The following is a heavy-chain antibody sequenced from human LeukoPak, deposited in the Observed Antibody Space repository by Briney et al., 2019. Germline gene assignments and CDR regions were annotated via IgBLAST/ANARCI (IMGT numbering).Heavy chain of an antibody. CDR2: ISYDGSSK. J-gene: IGHJ4*02. V-gene: IGHV3-30*04. CDR3: ARGAGIPQASDFDY. Sequence: GRSLRLSCAASGFTFSSYALHWVRQAPGKGLEWVAFISYDGSSKFYADSVKGRFTISRDNSKNTLYLQMNSLRVEDTAVYYCARGAGIPQASDFDYWGQGTLVTVSS. CDR1: GFTFSSYA. D-gene: IGHD6-13*01.